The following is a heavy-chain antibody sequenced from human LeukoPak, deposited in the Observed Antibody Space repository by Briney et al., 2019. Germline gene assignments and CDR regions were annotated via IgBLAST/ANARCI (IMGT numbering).Heavy chain of an antibody. CDR3: AKDAYGGATFFYYMDV. J-gene: IGHJ6*03. V-gene: IGHV3-9*01. D-gene: IGHD2/OR15-2a*01. Sequence: PGGSLRLSCAGSGFTFDDYAMHWVRQTPGKGLEWVSGISWNSGNIAYADFVGGRFTISRDNAKNSLSLQMNSLSDEDTAVYCCAKDAYGGATFFYYMDVWGKGTTVTVSS. CDR2: ISWNSGNI. CDR1: GFTFDDYA.